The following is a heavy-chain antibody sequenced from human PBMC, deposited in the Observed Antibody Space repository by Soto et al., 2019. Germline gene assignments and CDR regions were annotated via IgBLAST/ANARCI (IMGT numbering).Heavy chain of an antibody. J-gene: IGHJ4*01. CDR2: ISAYNGNT. D-gene: IGHD6-13*01. Sequence: QVQLVQSGAEVKKPGASVKVSCKASGYTFTSYGISWVRQAPGQGLEWMGWISAYNGNTNYAQKLQGRVTMTRDTSTSTVYMELRSLRAYDSAVYYCARVPPRWGSSWYSDYWGHGTLVTVSS. V-gene: IGHV1-18*04. CDR3: ARVPPRWGSSWYSDY. CDR1: GYTFTSYG.